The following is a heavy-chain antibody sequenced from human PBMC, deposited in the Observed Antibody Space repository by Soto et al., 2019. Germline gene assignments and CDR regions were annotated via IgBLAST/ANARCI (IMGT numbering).Heavy chain of an antibody. CDR3: ARGGDSSLTITMVRGVLNYYSGMDV. V-gene: IGHV4-31*03. Sequence: QVQLQESGPGLVKPSQTLSLTCTVSGGSISSGGYYLSWIRQHPGKGLARIGYIYYSGSTYYNPSHQRGFTTSANTANNQNPLKLSSVTAPDTAVYYGARGGDSSLTITMVRGVLNYYSGMDVGGQGTTVTVCS. CDR2: IYYSGST. D-gene: IGHD3-10*01. CDR1: GGSISSGGYY. J-gene: IGHJ6*02.